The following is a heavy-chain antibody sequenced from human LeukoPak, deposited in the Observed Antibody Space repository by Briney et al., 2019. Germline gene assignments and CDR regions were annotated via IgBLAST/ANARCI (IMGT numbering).Heavy chain of an antibody. J-gene: IGHJ5*02. V-gene: IGHV1-18*01. Sequence: GASVKVSCKASGYTFTSYGISWVRQAPGQGLEWMGWLSAYNGNTNYAQQLQGRVTITTDTSTSTAYMELRSLRSDDTAVYYCARDPMVRGFRSNNWFDPWGQGTLVTVSS. CDR3: ARDPMVRGFRSNNWFDP. D-gene: IGHD3-10*01. CDR2: LSAYNGNT. CDR1: GYTFTSYG.